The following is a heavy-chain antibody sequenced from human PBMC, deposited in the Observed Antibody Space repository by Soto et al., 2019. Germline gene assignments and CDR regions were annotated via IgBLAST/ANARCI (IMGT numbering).Heavy chain of an antibody. J-gene: IGHJ4*02. Sequence: QVQLVQSGAEVKKPGASVRVSCKASGYTFTSYSMHWVRQAPGQGLEWMGMINPSSGHTNYAQKFQDRVTMTRDTSMNTVYMEVRSLRSEDTAVYYCARGVFVPSPIPNRSDPSDYWGQGTLVTVSS. CDR2: INPSSGHT. D-gene: IGHD2-2*02. V-gene: IGHV1-46*01. CDR1: GYTFTSYS. CDR3: ARGVFVPSPIPNRSDPSDY.